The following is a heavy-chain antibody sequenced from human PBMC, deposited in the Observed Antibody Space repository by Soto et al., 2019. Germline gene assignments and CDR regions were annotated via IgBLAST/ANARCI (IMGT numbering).Heavy chain of an antibody. J-gene: IGHJ6*02. Sequence: QVQLVQSGAEVKKPGASVKVSCKASGYTFTRSGISWVRQAPGQGPEWMGWISSYNGDTNYAQTFQGRVTMTTDTSKSTAYMERRSLRSDDTAVYYCAREGVAPYYYYGRDVWGQGTPVTVSS. CDR1: GYTFTRSG. V-gene: IGHV1-18*01. CDR2: ISSYNGDT. CDR3: AREGVAPYYYYGRDV. D-gene: IGHD5-12*01.